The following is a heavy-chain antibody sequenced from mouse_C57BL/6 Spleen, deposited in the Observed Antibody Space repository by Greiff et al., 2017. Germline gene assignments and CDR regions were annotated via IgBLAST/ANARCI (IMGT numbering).Heavy chain of an antibody. D-gene: IGHD2-4*01. J-gene: IGHJ3*01. Sequence: EVKLVESGGGLVKPGGSLKLSCAASGFTFSSYAMSWVRQTPEKRLEWVATISDGGSYTYYPDNVKGRFTISRDNAKNNLYLQMSHLKSEDTAMFYCAREGDDYDWFAYWGQGTLVTVSA. CDR3: AREGDDYDWFAY. CDR1: GFTFSSYA. V-gene: IGHV5-4*01. CDR2: ISDGGSYT.